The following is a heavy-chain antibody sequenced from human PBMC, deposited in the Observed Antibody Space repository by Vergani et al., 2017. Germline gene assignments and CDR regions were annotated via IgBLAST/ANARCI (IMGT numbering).Heavy chain of an antibody. V-gene: IGHV3-7*01. Sequence: EVHLEESGGGLVQPGGSLRLSCAASGFTFGDYYMAWIRLAPGKGLDWVASINRDGTETFYVDSVKGRFTISRDNAKTTLYLQMNSLRDEDRGAYYCARISGGSAPYLHYWGQGTLVTVAS. CDR1: GFTFGDYY. CDR3: ARISGGSAPYLHY. D-gene: IGHD2-15*01. J-gene: IGHJ1*01. CDR2: INRDGTET.